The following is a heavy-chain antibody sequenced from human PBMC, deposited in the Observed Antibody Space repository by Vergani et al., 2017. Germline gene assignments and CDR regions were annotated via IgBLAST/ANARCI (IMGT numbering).Heavy chain of an antibody. CDR2: IYYSGST. J-gene: IGHJ4*02. CDR1: GGSISSYY. CDR3: ASYHRGYGDYETPALDY. V-gene: IGHV4-59*12. Sequence: QVQLQESGPGLVKPSETLSLTCTVSGGSISSYYWSWIRQPPGKGLEWIGYIYYSGSTNYNPSLKSRVTISVDTSKNQFSLKLSSVTAADTAVYYCASYHRGYGDYETPALDYWGQGTLVTVSS. D-gene: IGHD4-17*01.